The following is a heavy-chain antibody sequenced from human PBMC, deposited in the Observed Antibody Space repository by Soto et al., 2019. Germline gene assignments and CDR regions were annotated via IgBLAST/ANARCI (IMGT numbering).Heavy chain of an antibody. CDR3: ARGDVNRFDP. Sequence: ASVKVSCKASGYSFIGYYMHWVRQAPGQGLEWMGRINPKTGVADYAQRFQGRVTMTRDTSITTAYMELNSLRSDDTDVYYCARGDVNRFDPWGQGTLVTVYS. CDR2: INPKTGVA. D-gene: IGHD2-21*02. V-gene: IGHV1-2*05. J-gene: IGHJ5*02. CDR1: GYSFIGYY.